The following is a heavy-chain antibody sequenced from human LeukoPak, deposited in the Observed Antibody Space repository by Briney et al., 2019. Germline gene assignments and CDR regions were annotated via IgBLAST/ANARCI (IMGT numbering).Heavy chain of an antibody. CDR2: INPNSDDT. CDR1: GYTFTSYD. J-gene: IGHJ4*02. CDR3: VRIYRGPDY. V-gene: IGHV1-2*02. D-gene: IGHD3-10*01. Sequence: ASVKVSCKASGYTFTSYDINWVRQAPGQGLEWMGWINPNSDDTNYAQKFQGRVTMTRDTSISTVYMELTRLRSDDTAVYYCVRIYRGPDYWGQGTLVTVSS.